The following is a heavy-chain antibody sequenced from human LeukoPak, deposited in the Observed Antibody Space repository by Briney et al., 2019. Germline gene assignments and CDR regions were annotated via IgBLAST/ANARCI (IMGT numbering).Heavy chain of an antibody. D-gene: IGHD6-19*01. J-gene: IGHJ4*02. V-gene: IGHV3-30*04. Sequence: PGGSLRLSCTVSGFTVSSNSMSWVRQAPGKGLEWVAVISYDGSNKYYADSVKGRFTISRDNSKNTLYLQMNGLRAEDTAVYYCARDRRLVVAGVFDYWGQGTLVTVSS. CDR2: ISYDGSNK. CDR1: GFTVSSNS. CDR3: ARDRRLVVAGVFDY.